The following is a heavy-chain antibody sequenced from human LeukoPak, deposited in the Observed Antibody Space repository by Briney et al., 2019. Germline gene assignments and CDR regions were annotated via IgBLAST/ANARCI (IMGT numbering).Heavy chain of an antibody. J-gene: IGHJ4*02. CDR1: GYTFTGYY. CDR2: INTNTGNP. D-gene: IGHD1-1*01. V-gene: IGHV7-4-1*02. Sequence: ASVKVSCKASGYTFTGYYMHWVRQAPGQGLERMGWINTNTGNPTYAQGFTGRFVFSLDTSVSTAYLQISSLKAEDTAVYYCARSAPTNYFDYWGQGTLVTVSS. CDR3: ARSAPTNYFDY.